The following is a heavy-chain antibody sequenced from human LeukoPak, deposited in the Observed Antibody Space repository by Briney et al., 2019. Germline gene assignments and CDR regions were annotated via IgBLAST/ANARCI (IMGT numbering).Heavy chain of an antibody. CDR2: ISAYNGNT. Sequence: ASGNVADNASGYTLSSYGISWVRQAPGQGLGWMGWISAYNGNTNYAQKFQGRVTMTTDTSTTTAYMELRSLRSDDTAVYYCAREQGGYSGSADYWGEGALVTVSS. J-gene: IGHJ4*02. CDR3: AREQGGYSGSADY. V-gene: IGHV1-18*01. CDR1: GYTLSSYG. D-gene: IGHD5-12*01.